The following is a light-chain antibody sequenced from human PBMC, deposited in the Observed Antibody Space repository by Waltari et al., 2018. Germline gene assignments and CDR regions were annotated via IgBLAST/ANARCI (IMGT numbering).Light chain of an antibody. CDR3: QTWDTGIHVL. V-gene: IGLV4-69*01. J-gene: IGLJ2*01. CDR1: SGHSTYA. CDR2: LNSGGSH. Sequence: QLVLTQPPSASASLGPSVKLTCTLSSGHSTYALAWHQQQPEKGPRYLMKLNSGGSHNKGDGIPERFSGSSSGAERYLTISSLQSEDEAVYYCQTWDTGIHVLFGGGTKLTVL.